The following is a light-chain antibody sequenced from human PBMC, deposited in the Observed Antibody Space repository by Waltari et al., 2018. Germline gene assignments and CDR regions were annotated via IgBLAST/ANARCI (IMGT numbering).Light chain of an antibody. V-gene: IGLV2-23*02. CDR2: EVT. CDR1: SSDVGNYNL. J-gene: IGLJ1*01. Sequence: QSGLTQPASVSGSPGQPITISCTGTSSDVGNYNLVSWYPQCPGKAPKLLVYEVTKRTSGVSDLFSGSKSGNTASLTIYGLQSEDEADYYCCSYAGLGIYVFGTGTKVTVL. CDR3: CSYAGLGIYV.